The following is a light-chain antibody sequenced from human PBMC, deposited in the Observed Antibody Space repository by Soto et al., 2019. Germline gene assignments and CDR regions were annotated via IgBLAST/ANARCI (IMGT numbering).Light chain of an antibody. V-gene: IGKV1-5*01. Sequence: DIQMTQSPSTLSASVGDRVTITCRASQSISSWLAWYQQKPGKAPKLLIYDASSLQSGVPSRYSGSGSGTEFTLTISSLQADDFATYYCQQYNSYPFTFGGGTNVEIK. CDR3: QQYNSYPFT. J-gene: IGKJ4*01. CDR1: QSISSW. CDR2: DAS.